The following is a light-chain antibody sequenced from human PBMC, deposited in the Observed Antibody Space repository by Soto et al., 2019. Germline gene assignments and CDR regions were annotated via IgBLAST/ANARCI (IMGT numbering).Light chain of an antibody. Sequence: EIVLTQSPGTLSLSPGERAALSCRASQRVSSSYLAWYQQKPGQAPRLLIYCASSRATDIPDRFSGSGSGTDFTLTTSRLEPEEFAVYYCQQYGSSPRTFGGGTTVEIK. CDR2: CAS. CDR3: QQYGSSPRT. J-gene: IGKJ4*01. V-gene: IGKV3-20*01. CDR1: QRVSSSY.